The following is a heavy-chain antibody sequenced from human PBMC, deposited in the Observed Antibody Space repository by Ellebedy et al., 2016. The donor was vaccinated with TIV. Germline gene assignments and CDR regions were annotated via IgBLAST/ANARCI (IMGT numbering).Heavy chain of an antibody. V-gene: IGHV3-21*01. CDR3: ARDRAQTAAADY. J-gene: IGHJ4*02. CDR1: GFTFSSDS. D-gene: IGHD2-15*01. Sequence: GESLKISXAASGFTFSSDSMNWVRQAPGKGLEWVSSISSSSSYIYYADSVKGRFTISRDNAKNSLYLQMNSLRAEDTAVYYCARDRAQTAAADYWGQGTLVTVSS. CDR2: ISSSSSYI.